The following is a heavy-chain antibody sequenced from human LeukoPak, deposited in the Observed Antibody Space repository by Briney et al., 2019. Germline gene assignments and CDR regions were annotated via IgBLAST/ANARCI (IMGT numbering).Heavy chain of an antibody. CDR3: ARAQGTNYDILTGNNWFDP. CDR2: INPNSGGT. Sequence: ASVKVSCKASGYTFTGYYVHWVRQAPGQGLEWMGWINPNSGGTNYAQKFQGRVTMTRDTSISTAYMELSRLRSDDTAVYYCARAQGTNYDILTGNNWFDPWGQGTLVTVS. J-gene: IGHJ5*02. V-gene: IGHV1-2*02. CDR1: GYTFTGYY. D-gene: IGHD3-9*01.